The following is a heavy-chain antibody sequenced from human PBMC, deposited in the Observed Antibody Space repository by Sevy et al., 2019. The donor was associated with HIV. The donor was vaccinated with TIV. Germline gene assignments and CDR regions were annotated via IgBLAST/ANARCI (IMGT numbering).Heavy chain of an antibody. V-gene: IGHV1-2*02. CDR3: ARLTTKPTSDLYGMDV. D-gene: IGHD4-17*01. CDR1: GYIFTDYY. Sequence: ASVKVSCKASGYIFTDYYIHWVRQAPGQGLEWMAWINSDSGVTNYAQRFQGEVTVTRDTSLSTAYLELIRRRSNDTAIYYCARLTTKPTSDLYGMDVWGQGTTVTVSS. CDR2: INSDSGVT. J-gene: IGHJ6*02.